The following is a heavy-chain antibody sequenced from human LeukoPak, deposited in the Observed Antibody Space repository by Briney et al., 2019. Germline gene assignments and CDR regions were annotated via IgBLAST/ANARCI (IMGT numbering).Heavy chain of an antibody. CDR1: GFTFSDYY. D-gene: IGHD6-19*01. Sequence: GGSLRLSCAASGFTFSDYYMSWIRQAPGKGLEWVSYISSSGSTIYYADSVKGRFTISRDNAKNSLYLQMNSLRAEDTAVYYCARDAPTYSSGWSHQPGDYWGQGTLVTVSS. J-gene: IGHJ4*02. CDR3: ARDAPTYSSGWSHQPGDY. V-gene: IGHV3-11*01. CDR2: ISSSGSTI.